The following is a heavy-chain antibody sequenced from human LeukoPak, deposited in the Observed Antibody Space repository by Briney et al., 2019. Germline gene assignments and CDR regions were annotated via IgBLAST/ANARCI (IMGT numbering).Heavy chain of an antibody. Sequence: GGSLRLSCAASGFTFSSYEMNWVRQAPGKGLEWVSYISSSGSTIYYADSVKGRFTISRDNSKNTLDLQMNSLRADDTAVYYCARDGYSNYWYLNLWGQGTLVTVSS. D-gene: IGHD6-13*01. CDR3: ARDGYSNYWYLNL. V-gene: IGHV3-48*03. J-gene: IGHJ4*02. CDR2: ISSSGSTI. CDR1: GFTFSSYE.